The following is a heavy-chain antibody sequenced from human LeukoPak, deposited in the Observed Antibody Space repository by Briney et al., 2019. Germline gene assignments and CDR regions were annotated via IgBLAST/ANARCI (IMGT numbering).Heavy chain of an antibody. Sequence: ASVKVSCKASGYTFTSYGISWVRQAPGQGLEWMGWISAYNGNTNYAQKLQGRVTMTTDTSTSTAYMELRSLRSDDTAVYYCARWYYDILTGSPQPNAFDIWGQGTMVTVSS. CDR1: GYTFTSYG. D-gene: IGHD3-9*01. J-gene: IGHJ3*02. V-gene: IGHV1-18*01. CDR3: ARWYYDILTGSPQPNAFDI. CDR2: ISAYNGNT.